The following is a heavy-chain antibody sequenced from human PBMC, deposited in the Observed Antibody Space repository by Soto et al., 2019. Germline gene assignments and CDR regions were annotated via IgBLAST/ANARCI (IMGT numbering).Heavy chain of an antibody. CDR3: ARHGLAGRSVDY. CDR1: GFLFSSYW. D-gene: IGHD6-19*01. CDR2: INSDGSST. V-gene: IGHV3-74*03. J-gene: IGHJ4*02. Sequence: GGSLRLSCAASGFLFSSYWMHWVRQSPGKGLVWVSRINSDGSSTTYADSVKGRFTISRDNAKNTLYLQMNSLRAEDTAVYYCARHGLAGRSVDYWGQGTLVTVSS.